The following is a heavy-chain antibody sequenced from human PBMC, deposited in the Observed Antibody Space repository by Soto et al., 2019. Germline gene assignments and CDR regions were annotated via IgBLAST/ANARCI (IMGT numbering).Heavy chain of an antibody. D-gene: IGHD6-19*01. Sequence: SETLSLTCSFSGDSSSTSTYSWSWIRQPPGKALEWVGFIYHSGVTSYNPSLKSRVSISLDMSNSQCTLNLRSVTAADTAVYYCAGMPYTSGLRFDPWGPGTLVTVPQ. CDR1: GDSSSTSTYS. CDR2: IYHSGVT. V-gene: IGHV4-30-2*01. CDR3: AGMPYTSGLRFDP. J-gene: IGHJ5*02.